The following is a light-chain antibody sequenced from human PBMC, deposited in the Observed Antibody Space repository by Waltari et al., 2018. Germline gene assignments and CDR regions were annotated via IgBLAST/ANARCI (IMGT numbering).Light chain of an antibody. CDR2: YDS. J-gene: IGLJ1*01. V-gene: IGLV3-21*04. Sequence: SYVLTQPPSVSVAPGETARITCGGDNIGSYSVHWYQQRPGQAPMPVIYYDSDRPSGTPGRFSGSNSGNTATLTNSRVEAGDEAKYYCHVWHPDVVPGVFGTGTDVTVL. CDR1: NIGSYS. CDR3: HVWHPDVVPGV.